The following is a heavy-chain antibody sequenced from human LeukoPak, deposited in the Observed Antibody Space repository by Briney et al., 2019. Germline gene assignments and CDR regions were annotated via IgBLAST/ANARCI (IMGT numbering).Heavy chain of an antibody. CDR3: ARDLAPIAARPNLDY. J-gene: IGHJ4*02. Sequence: ASVKVSCKASGYTFTSYGISWVRQAPGQGLEWMGWISAYNGNTNYAQKLQGRVTMTTDTSTSTAYMELRSLRSDDTAVYYCARDLAPIAARPNLDYWGQGTLVTVSS. V-gene: IGHV1-18*01. CDR2: ISAYNGNT. D-gene: IGHD6-6*01. CDR1: GYTFTSYG.